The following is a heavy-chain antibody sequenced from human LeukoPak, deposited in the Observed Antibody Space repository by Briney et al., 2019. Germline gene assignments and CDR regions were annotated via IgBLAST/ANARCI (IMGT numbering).Heavy chain of an antibody. CDR3: ARSTYSSSSDAFDI. D-gene: IGHD6-13*01. V-gene: IGHV3-48*03. J-gene: IGHJ3*02. CDR1: GFTFSSYE. Sequence: PGGSLRLSCAASGFTFSSYEMNWVRQAPGKGLEWDSYISSGGRTIYYADSVKGRFTISRDNAKNSLYLQMNSLRVDDTAVYYCARSTYSSSSDAFDIWGQGTMVTVSS. CDR2: ISSGGRTI.